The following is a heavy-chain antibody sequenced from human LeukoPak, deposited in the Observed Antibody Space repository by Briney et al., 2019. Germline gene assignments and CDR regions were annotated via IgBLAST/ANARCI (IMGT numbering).Heavy chain of an antibody. CDR1: GYTLTELS. D-gene: IGHD3-22*01. J-gene: IGHJ4*02. CDR2: FDPEDGET. V-gene: IGHV1-24*01. Sequence: ASVKVSCKVSGYTLTELSMHWVRQAPGKGLEWMGGFDPEDGETIYAQKFQGRVTMTEDTSTGTAYMELSSLRSEDTAVYYCATVVITTFNFDYWGQGTLVTVSS. CDR3: ATVVITTFNFDY.